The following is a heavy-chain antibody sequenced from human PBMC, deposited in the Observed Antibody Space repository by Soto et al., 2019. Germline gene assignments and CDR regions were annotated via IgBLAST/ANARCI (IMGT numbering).Heavy chain of an antibody. V-gene: IGHV3-64*01. CDR1: GFTFSSYA. CDR3: AREGYCSSTSGYSFDY. Sequence: EVQLVESGGGLVQPGGSLRLSCAASGFTFSSYAMHWVRQAPGKGLEYVSAISSNGGSTYYANSVKGRFTISRDNSKNTLYLQMGSLRAEYMAVYYCAREGYCSSTSGYSFDYWVQGTLVTVSS. D-gene: IGHD2-2*01. J-gene: IGHJ4*02. CDR2: ISSNGGST.